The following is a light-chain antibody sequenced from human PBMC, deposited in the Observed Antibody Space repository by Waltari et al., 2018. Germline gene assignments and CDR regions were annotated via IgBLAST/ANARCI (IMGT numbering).Light chain of an antibody. CDR2: DAS. V-gene: IGKV3-11*01. CDR1: QSVSSY. Sequence: EIVLTQSPATLSLSPGESATLSCRASQSVSSYLAWYQQKPGQAPRLLIYDASNRATGIPARFSGSGSGTDFTLTISSLEPEDFAVYYCQQRSNWPPGFGPGTKVDIK. CDR3: QQRSNWPPG. J-gene: IGKJ3*01.